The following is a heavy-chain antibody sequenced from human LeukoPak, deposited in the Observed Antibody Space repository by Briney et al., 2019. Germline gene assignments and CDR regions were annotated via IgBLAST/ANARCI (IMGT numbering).Heavy chain of an antibody. CDR2: INHSGRT. V-gene: IGHV4-34*01. CDR3: AREAVPPTGLYYYYGMDV. CDR1: GGSFSGYY. J-gene: IGHJ6*02. Sequence: SETLSLTCAVYGGSFSGYYWSWIRQPPGKGLEWIGEINHSGRTNYNTSLKSRVTISVDTSKNQFSLRLSSVTAADTAVYYCAREAVPPTGLYYYYGMDVWGQGTTVTVSS. D-gene: IGHD6-25*01.